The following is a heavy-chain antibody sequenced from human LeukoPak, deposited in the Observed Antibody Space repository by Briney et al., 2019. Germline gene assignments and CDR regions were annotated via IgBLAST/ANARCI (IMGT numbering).Heavy chain of an antibody. D-gene: IGHD1-26*01. Sequence: SETLSLTCTVSGGSISSYYWSWIRQPPGKGLEWIGYIYYSGTTNYNPSLKSRVTISVDKSKNAFSLKVTSVTAADTAVYYCAKNGYYSSDYWGQGTLVTVSS. J-gene: IGHJ4*02. CDR2: IYYSGTT. V-gene: IGHV4-59*12. CDR1: GGSISSYY. CDR3: AKNGYYSSDY.